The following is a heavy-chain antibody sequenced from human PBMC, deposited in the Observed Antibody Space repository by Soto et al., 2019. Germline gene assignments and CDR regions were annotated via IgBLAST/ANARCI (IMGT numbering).Heavy chain of an antibody. CDR2: ITGSGGST. Sequence: GGSLRLSCAASGFTFSNYAMSWVRQPPGKGLEWVSTITGSGGSTYYADSVKGRFTIARDTSKNTLYLQMNSLRAEDTAVYYCAKDSLKSQETHAYYFDYWGQGTLVTVSS. CDR1: GFTFSNYA. V-gene: IGHV3-23*01. CDR3: AKDSLKSQETHAYYFDY. J-gene: IGHJ4*02.